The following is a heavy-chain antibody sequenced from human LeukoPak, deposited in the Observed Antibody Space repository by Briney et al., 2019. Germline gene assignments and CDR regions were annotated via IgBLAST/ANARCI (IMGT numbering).Heavy chain of an antibody. D-gene: IGHD3-9*01. CDR2: IYSGGST. CDR1: GGSINNNY. Sequence: PSETLSLTCTVSGGSINNNYWSWMRQPPGKELEWIGYIYSGGSTSYNPSLESRVTISVDTSKNQFSLKLSSVTAADTAVYYCASDDILAGYYTSWGQGTLVTVSS. CDR3: ASDDILAGYYTS. J-gene: IGHJ5*02. V-gene: IGHV4-59*01.